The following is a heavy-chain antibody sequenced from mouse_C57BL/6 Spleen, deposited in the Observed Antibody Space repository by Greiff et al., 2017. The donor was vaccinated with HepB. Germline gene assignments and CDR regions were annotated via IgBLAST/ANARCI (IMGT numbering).Heavy chain of an antibody. D-gene: IGHD1-1*01. CDR1: GYTFTSYT. CDR2: INPSSGYT. J-gene: IGHJ2*01. Sequence: QVQLQQSGAELARPGASVKMSCKASGYTFTSYTMHWVKQRPGQGLEWIGYINPSSGYTKYNQKFKDKATLTADKSSSTAYMQLSSLTSEDSAVYYCAPITTVRDYFDYWGQGTTLTVSS. V-gene: IGHV1-4*01. CDR3: APITTVRDYFDY.